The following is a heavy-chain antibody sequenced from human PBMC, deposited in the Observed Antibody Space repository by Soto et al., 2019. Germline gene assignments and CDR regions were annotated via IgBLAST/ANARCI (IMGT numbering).Heavy chain of an antibody. J-gene: IGHJ4*02. CDR3: TRGVHCTNGVCYSY. CDR1: GVTFGDYA. V-gene: IGHV3-49*01. D-gene: IGHD2-8*01. CDR2: IRSKGYGGTT. Sequence: PXGSLRLSCAAAGVTFGDYAMSWFRQAPGRGLEWVGFIRSKGYGGTTEYAASVKGRFTISRDGSKSIAYLQMNSLKTEDTAVYYCTRGVHCTNGVCYSYWGQGTLVTVSS.